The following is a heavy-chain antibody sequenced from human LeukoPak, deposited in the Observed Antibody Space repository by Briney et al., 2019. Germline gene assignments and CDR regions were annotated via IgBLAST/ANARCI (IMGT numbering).Heavy chain of an antibody. V-gene: IGHV3-7*01. Sequence: GGSLRLSCAASGFTFSSYWMSWVRQAPGKGLEWVANIKQDGSEKYYVDSVKGRFTISRDNAKNSLYLQMNSLRAEDTAVYYCARDSMVRGVGGMDVWGQGTTVTVSS. CDR2: IKQDGSEK. D-gene: IGHD3-10*01. CDR1: GFTFSSYW. J-gene: IGHJ6*02. CDR3: ARDSMVRGVGGMDV.